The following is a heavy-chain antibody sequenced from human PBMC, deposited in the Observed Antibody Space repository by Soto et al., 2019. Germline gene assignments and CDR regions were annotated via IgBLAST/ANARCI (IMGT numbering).Heavy chain of an antibody. CDR3: ARGFGSFLAF. CDR1: GGSISSYY. Sequence: NPSETLSLTCTVSGGSISSYYWSWIRQPPGKGLEWIGYIYYSGSTNYNPSLKSRVTISVDTSKNQFSLKLSSVTAADTAVYYCARGFGSFLAFRGKGTLVPVS. V-gene: IGHV4-59*08. CDR2: IYYSGST. D-gene: IGHD3-3*01. J-gene: IGHJ4*02.